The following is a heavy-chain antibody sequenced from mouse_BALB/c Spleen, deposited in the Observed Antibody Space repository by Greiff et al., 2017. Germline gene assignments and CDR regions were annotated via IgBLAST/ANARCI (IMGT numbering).Heavy chain of an antibody. Sequence: QVQLQQSGPELVRPGVSVKISCKGSSYTFTDYAMHWVKQSHAKSLEWIGVISTYYGNTNYNQKFKGKATMTVDKSSSTAYMELARLTSEDSAVYYCAREDGNYEGFAYWGQGTLVTVSA. D-gene: IGHD2-1*01. J-gene: IGHJ3*01. CDR1: SYTFTDYA. CDR3: AREDGNYEGFAY. V-gene: IGHV1-67*01. CDR2: ISTYYGNT.